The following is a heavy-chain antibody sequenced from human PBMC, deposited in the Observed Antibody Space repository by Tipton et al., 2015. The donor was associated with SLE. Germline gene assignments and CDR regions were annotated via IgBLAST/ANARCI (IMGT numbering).Heavy chain of an antibody. V-gene: IGHV4-59*12. CDR2: MYKSGST. CDR3: ARAIGANYFHF. CDR1: GASISSDF. J-gene: IGHJ4*02. Sequence: TLSLTCSVSGASISSDFWSWIRQPPGKGLEWIGYMYKSGSTDYNPSLKSRVTISVDTSKNQFSLRLSSVTATDTAVYYCARAIGANYFHFWGQGMLVTVSS. D-gene: IGHD3-16*01.